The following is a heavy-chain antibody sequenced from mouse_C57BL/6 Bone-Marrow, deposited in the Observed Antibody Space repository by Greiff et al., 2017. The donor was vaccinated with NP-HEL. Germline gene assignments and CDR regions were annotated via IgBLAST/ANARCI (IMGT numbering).Heavy chain of an antibody. CDR3: ARWDTTVVADY. V-gene: IGHV1-19*01. CDR2: INPYNGGT. Sequence: EVKVVESGPVLVKPGASVKMSCKASGYTFTDYYMNWVKQSHGKSLEWIGVINPYNGGTSYNQKFKGKATLTVDKSSSTAYMELNSLTSEDSAVYYCARWDTTVVADYWGQGTTLTVSS. D-gene: IGHD1-1*01. J-gene: IGHJ2*01. CDR1: GYTFTDYY.